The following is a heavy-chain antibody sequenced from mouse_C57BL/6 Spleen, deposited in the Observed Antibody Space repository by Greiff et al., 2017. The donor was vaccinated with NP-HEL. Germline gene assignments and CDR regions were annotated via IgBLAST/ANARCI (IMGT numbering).Heavy chain of an antibody. V-gene: IGHV2-9-1*01. CDR1: GFSFTSYA. CDR3: ARDGYYGYYAMDY. Sequence: QVQLKESGPGLVAPSQSLSISCTVSGFSFTSYAISWVRQPPGKGLEWLGVIWPGGGTNYNSAPKSRLSISKDNSKSQVFLKMNSLQTDDTARYYCARDGYYGYYAMDYWGQGTSVTVSS. J-gene: IGHJ4*01. D-gene: IGHD2-3*01. CDR2: IWPGGGT.